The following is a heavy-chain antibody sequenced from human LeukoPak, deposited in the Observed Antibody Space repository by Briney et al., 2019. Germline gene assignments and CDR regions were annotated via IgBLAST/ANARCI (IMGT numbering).Heavy chain of an antibody. V-gene: IGHV4-59*08. CDR3: ARRSREWEPFWWFDP. J-gene: IGHJ5*02. D-gene: IGHD1-26*01. Sequence: PSETLSLTCTVSGGSISSYYWSWIRQPPGKGLEWIGYIYYSGSTNYNPSLKSRVTISVDTSKNQFSLKLSSVTAADTAVYYCARRSREWEPFWWFDPWGQGTLVTVSS. CDR1: GGSISSYY. CDR2: IYYSGST.